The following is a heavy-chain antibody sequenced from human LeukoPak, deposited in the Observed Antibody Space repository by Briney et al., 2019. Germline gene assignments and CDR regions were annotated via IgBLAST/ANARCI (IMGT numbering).Heavy chain of an antibody. CDR2: INHSGST. V-gene: IGHV4-34*01. Sequence: SETLSLTCAVYGGSFSGYYWSWIRQPPGKGLEWIGEINHSGSTNYNPSLKSRATISVDTSKNQSSLKLSSVTAADTAVYYCARASSIAATNWFDPWGQGTLVTVSS. CDR3: ARASSIAATNWFDP. D-gene: IGHD6-6*01. J-gene: IGHJ5*02. CDR1: GGSFSGYY.